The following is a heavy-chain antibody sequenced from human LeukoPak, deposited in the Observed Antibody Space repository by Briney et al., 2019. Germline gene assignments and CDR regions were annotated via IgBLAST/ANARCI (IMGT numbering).Heavy chain of an antibody. V-gene: IGHV4-39*01. J-gene: IGHJ6*02. Sequence: SEALSLTCTVFGVSVTTSGYYGAWIRQPPGRGLEWIGSISYSGITYYKPSLRGRVTISGDTAKNQFSLKLSSVTAADTAVYYCARHNDYASLMDVWGQGTTVTVSS. D-gene: IGHD2-2*01. CDR2: ISYSGIT. CDR1: GVSVTTSGYY. CDR3: ARHNDYASLMDV.